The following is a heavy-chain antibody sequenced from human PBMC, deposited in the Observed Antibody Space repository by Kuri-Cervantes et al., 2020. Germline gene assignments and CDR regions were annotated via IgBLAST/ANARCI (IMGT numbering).Heavy chain of an antibody. CDR3: ARARGYCSGGSCFPPDY. V-gene: IGHV3-30*03. D-gene: IGHD2-15*01. CDR2: ISYDGSNK. J-gene: IGHJ4*02. CDR1: GFTFSSYW. Sequence: GGSLRLSCAASGFTFSSYWMHWVRQAPGKGLEWVAVISYDGSNKYYADSVRGRFAISRDNAKNSLYLQMNSLRAEDTAVYYCARARGYCSGGSCFPPDYWGQGTLVTVSS.